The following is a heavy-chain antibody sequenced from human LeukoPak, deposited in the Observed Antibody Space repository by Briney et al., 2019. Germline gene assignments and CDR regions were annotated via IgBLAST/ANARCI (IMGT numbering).Heavy chain of an antibody. Sequence: PSETLSLTCTVSGGSISSYYWSWIRQPPGKGLEWIGYIYYSGSTNYNPSLKSRVTISVDTSKNQFSLKLSSVTAADTAVYYCARRKQQKGFDPWGQGTLVTVSS. V-gene: IGHV4-59*01. J-gene: IGHJ5*02. D-gene: IGHD6-13*01. CDR1: GGSISSYY. CDR3: ARRKQQKGFDP. CDR2: IYYSGST.